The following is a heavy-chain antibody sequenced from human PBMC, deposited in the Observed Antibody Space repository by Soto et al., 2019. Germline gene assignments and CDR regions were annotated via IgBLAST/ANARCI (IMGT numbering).Heavy chain of an antibody. V-gene: IGHV1-69*02. Sequence: QVQLVQSGAEVKKPGSSVKVSCKASGGTFSSYTISWVRQAPGQGLEWMGRIIPILGIANYAQKFQGRVTITAAKSTSPAYMELSSLRSEDTAVYYCARADPGTDAFAIWGQGTMVTVSS. CDR2: IIPILGIA. J-gene: IGHJ3*02. CDR1: GGTFSSYT. D-gene: IGHD1-1*01. CDR3: ARADPGTDAFAI.